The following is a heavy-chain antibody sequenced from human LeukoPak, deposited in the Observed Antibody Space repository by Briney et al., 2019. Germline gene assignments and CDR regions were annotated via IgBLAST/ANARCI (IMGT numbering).Heavy chain of an antibody. CDR1: GYRFTSYW. CDR2: IYPGDSDT. J-gene: IGHJ5*02. CDR3: ARQDRRIAVAGDNWFDP. D-gene: IGHD6-19*01. Sequence: GGALEISFQGSGYRFTSYWIGWVRPMPGKGLGGMGIIYPGDSDTRYSPSFQGQVTISADKSISTAYLQWSSLKASDTAMYYCARQDRRIAVAGDNWFDPWGQGTLVTVSS. V-gene: IGHV5-51*01.